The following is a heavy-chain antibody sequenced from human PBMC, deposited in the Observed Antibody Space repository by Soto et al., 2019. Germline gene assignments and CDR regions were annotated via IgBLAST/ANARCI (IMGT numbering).Heavy chain of an antibody. D-gene: IGHD3-22*01. V-gene: IGHV3-23*01. CDR2: ISGSGDTA. CDR3: AKARFDSRGTFFRVGFYDV. J-gene: IGHJ4*02. Sequence: GGSLRLSCAASGFPFSAYVMTWVRRAPGRGLGWISAISGSGDTAYYAESVKGRFTISRDNSRNTLYLKMNNLTVEDTAVYSCAKARFDSRGTFFRVGFYDVWGRGTLVTVSS. CDR1: GFPFSAYV.